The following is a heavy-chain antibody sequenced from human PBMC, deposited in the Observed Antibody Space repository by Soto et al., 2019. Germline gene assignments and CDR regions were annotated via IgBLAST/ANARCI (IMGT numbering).Heavy chain of an antibody. D-gene: IGHD6-13*01. V-gene: IGHV1-69*08. CDR2: IIPVLRAT. Sequence: QVQLVQSGAEVKNPGSSVKVSCKASGGTFSRLTISWVRQAPGQAPEWLGRIIPVLRATNYAQTLQGRITITADESTTTAYMELSSLTSDDTAVYYCATSAAGVYFFDDWGQGTLVGVPS. CDR1: GGTFSRLT. J-gene: IGHJ4*02. CDR3: ATSAAGVYFFDD.